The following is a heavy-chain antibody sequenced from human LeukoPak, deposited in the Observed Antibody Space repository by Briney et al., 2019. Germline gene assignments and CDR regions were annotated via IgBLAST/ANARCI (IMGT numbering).Heavy chain of an antibody. CDR3: ARRKGGPYYFDY. J-gene: IGHJ4*02. Sequence: KASETLSLTCAVYGGSFSGYYWSWIRQPPGKGLEWIGETNHSGSTNYNPSLKSRVTISVDTSKNQFSLKLSSVTAADTAVYYCARRKGGPYYFDYWGQGTLVTVSS. CDR2: TNHSGST. CDR1: GGSFSGYY. D-gene: IGHD2-15*01. V-gene: IGHV4-34*01.